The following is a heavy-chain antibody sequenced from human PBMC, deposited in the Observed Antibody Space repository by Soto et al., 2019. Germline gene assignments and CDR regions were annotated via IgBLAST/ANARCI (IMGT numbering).Heavy chain of an antibody. J-gene: IGHJ6*02. CDR3: ARHCSVYRSYSSSSPDICYYYGMDV. V-gene: IGHV5-10-1*01. D-gene: IGHD6-6*01. CDR2: IDPSDSYT. CDR1: GYSFTSYW. Sequence: PGESLKISCKGAGYSFTSYWISWVRQMPGKGLEWMGRIDPSDSYTNYSPSFQGHVTISADKSISTAYLQWSSLKASDTAMYYCARHCSVYRSYSSSSPDICYYYGMDVWGQGTTVTVSS.